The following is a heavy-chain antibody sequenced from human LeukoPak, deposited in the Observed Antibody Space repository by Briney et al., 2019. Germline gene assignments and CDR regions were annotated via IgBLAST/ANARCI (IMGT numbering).Heavy chain of an antibody. Sequence: SETLSLTCTVSGGSISSYYWSWIRQPAGKGLEWIGRIYTSGSTNYNPSLKSRVTMSVDTPKNQFSLKLSSVTAADTAVYYCARSYTWGSGWLTYFDYWGQGTLVTVSS. CDR2: IYTSGST. CDR3: ARSYTWGSGWLTYFDY. J-gene: IGHJ4*02. D-gene: IGHD6-19*01. CDR1: GGSISSYY. V-gene: IGHV4-4*07.